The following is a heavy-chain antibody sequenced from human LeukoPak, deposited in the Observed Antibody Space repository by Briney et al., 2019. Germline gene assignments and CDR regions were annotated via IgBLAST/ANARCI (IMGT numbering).Heavy chain of an antibody. CDR3: ARAVAGTHWFDP. V-gene: IGHV3-13*01. J-gene: IGHJ5*02. Sequence: PGWSLRLSCAASGFTLSTYDMHWVRQAKGKGLEWVSGIDIPGNTYYPDSVTGRFTMSRESAENSLYLQMNSLRVGDTAVYYCARAVAGTHWFDPWGQGTLVTVSS. CDR2: IDIPGNT. D-gene: IGHD6-19*01. CDR1: GFTLSTYD.